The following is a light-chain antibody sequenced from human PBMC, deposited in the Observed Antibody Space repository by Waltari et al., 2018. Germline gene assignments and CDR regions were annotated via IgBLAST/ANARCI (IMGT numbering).Light chain of an antibody. CDR3: CSYAGRYTNYV. Sequence: QSALTQPRSVSGSPGQSLTISCTGTRSAVVAYDYVSWYQQRPGKAPKLIIYDVPERPSGVPDRFSGSKSDNKASLTISGLQADDEADYYCCSYAGRYTNYVFGSGTKVTVL. V-gene: IGLV2-11*01. J-gene: IGLJ1*01. CDR1: RSAVVAYDY. CDR2: DVP.